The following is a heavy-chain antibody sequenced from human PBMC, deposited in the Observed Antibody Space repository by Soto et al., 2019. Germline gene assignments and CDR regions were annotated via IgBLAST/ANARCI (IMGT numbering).Heavy chain of an antibody. CDR3: ARVPLYYYDSRGYLESGAYFDY. D-gene: IGHD3-22*01. Sequence: SETLSLTCTVSGDSISSSNSHWGWTRQPPGKGLEYIGSVYYGGAIFYSGNIYYNPSLKSRVTISVDTSKNQFSLKLSSVTAADTAVYYCARVPLYYYDSRGYLESGAYFDYWGQGTQVTVSS. V-gene: IGHV4-39*01. J-gene: IGHJ4*02. CDR1: GDSISSSNSH. CDR2: VYYGGAIFYSGNI.